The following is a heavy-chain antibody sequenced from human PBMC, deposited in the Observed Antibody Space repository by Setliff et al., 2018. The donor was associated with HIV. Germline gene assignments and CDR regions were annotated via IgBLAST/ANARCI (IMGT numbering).Heavy chain of an antibody. V-gene: IGHV4-39*01. CDR2: IYYSGST. CDR1: GGSISSSSYY. Sequence: SETLSLTCTVSGGSISSSSYYWGWIRQPPGKGLEWIGSIYYSGSTYSNPSLKSRVTISADTSKNQISLELNSVTAADTAVYYCARGIGPLPNWENFYYSMDVWGKGTTVTVSS. CDR3: ARGIGPLPNWENFYYSMDV. D-gene: IGHD1-26*01. J-gene: IGHJ6*03.